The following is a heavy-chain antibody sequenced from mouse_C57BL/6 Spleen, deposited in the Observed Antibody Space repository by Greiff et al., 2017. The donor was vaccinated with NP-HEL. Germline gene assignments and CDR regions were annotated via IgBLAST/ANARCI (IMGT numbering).Heavy chain of an antibody. Sequence: QVQLQQSGPELVKPGASVKISCKASGYSFTSYYIHWVKQRPGQGLEWIGWIYPGSGNTKYNEKFKGKATLTADTSSSTAYMQLSSLTSEDSAVYYCARGGVNWPYYYAMDYWGQGTSVTVSS. CDR2: IYPGSGNT. D-gene: IGHD4-1*01. CDR3: ARGGVNWPYYYAMDY. J-gene: IGHJ4*01. CDR1: GYSFTSYY. V-gene: IGHV1-66*01.